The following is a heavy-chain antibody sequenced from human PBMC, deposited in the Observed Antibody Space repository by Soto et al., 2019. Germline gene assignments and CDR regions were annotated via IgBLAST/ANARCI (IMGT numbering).Heavy chain of an antibody. CDR1: GFSLSTSGVG. D-gene: IGHD3-3*01. J-gene: IGHJ5*02. CDR2: IYWNDDK. V-gene: IGHV2-5*01. Sequence: SCPTLVNPTQALTLTCTFSGFSLSTSGVGVGWIRQPPGKALEWLALIYWNDDKRYSPSLKSRLTITKDTSKNQVVLTMTNMDPVDTATYYCAHSLLFFWSGPPLNWFDPWGQGTLVTVSS. CDR3: AHSLLFFWSGPPLNWFDP.